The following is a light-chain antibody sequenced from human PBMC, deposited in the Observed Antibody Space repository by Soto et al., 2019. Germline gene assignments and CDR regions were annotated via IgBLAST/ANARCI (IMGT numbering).Light chain of an antibody. Sequence: IQLTQSPSSLSASVGDRVTITCRASQGINKFLAWYQQRPAKAPQLLVYGASTLQSGVPSRFSGSGSGTDFTLTISRLQTEDFATYYCQQLTNFRFTFGQGTKLDIK. J-gene: IGKJ2*01. V-gene: IGKV1-9*01. CDR2: GAS. CDR1: QGINKF. CDR3: QQLTNFRFT.